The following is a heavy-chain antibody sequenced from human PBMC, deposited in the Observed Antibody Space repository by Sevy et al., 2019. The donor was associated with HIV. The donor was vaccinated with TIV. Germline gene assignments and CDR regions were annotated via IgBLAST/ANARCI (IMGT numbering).Heavy chain of an antibody. CDR2: ISWNSGSI. J-gene: IGHJ6*02. CDR3: AKDIAESYYDILTGYYKASMDV. CDR1: GFTFDDYA. V-gene: IGHV3-9*01. D-gene: IGHD3-9*01. Sequence: GGSLRLSCAASGFTFDDYAMHWVRQAPGKGLEWVSGISWNSGSIGYADSVKGRFPISRDNAKNSLYLQMDSLRAEDTALYYCAKDIAESYYDILTGYYKASMDVWGQGTTVTVSS.